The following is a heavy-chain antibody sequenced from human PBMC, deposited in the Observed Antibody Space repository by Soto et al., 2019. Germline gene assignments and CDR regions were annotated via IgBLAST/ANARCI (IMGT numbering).Heavy chain of an antibody. D-gene: IGHD2-8*01. CDR3: ARDVMANNRYHWYFDL. CDR1: GGSFSGYY. J-gene: IGHJ2*01. CDR2: ITHSGGT. Sequence: QVQLQQWGAGLLKPSETLSLTCAVYGGSFSGYYWSWIRQPPGKGLEWIGEITHSGGTNYNPSLKSRVPKSVDTSKSQFSLKLSSVTAADTAVYYCARDVMANNRYHWYFDLWGRGTLVTVSS. V-gene: IGHV4-34*01.